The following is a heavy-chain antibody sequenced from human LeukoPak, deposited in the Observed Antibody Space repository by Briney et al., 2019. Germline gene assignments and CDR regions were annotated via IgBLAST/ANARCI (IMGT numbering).Heavy chain of an antibody. CDR1: GFTFSSYG. CDR2: ISYDGSNK. J-gene: IGHJ4*02. V-gene: IGHV3-30*03. Sequence: GGSLRLSCAASGFTFSSYGMHWVRQAPGKGLEWVAVISYDGSNKYYADSVEGRFTISRDNSKNTLYLQMNSLRAEDTAVYYCASIAVAGTVFDYWGQGTLVTVSS. D-gene: IGHD6-19*01. CDR3: ASIAVAGTVFDY.